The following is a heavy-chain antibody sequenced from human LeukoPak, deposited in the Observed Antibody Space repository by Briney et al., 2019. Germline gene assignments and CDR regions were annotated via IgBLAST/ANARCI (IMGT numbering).Heavy chain of an antibody. CDR2: ISGSGINT. V-gene: IGHV3-23*01. Sequence: PGGSLRLSCAASGFIFSSYAINWVRQAPGKGLEWVSAISGSGINTYYADSVKGRFTVSRDNSKNTLYVQMNSLRAEDTANYYCARKGSASSTWYFDYWGQGTLVTVSS. CDR1: GFIFSSYA. J-gene: IGHJ4*02. CDR3: ARKGSASSTWYFDY. D-gene: IGHD6-13*01.